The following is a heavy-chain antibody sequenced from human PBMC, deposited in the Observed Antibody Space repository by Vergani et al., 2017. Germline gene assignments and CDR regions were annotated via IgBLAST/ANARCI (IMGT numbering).Heavy chain of an antibody. J-gene: IGHJ4*02. D-gene: IGHD3-9*01. Sequence: QVQLVQSGAEVKKPGSSVKVSCQASGGTFSSYAISWVRQAPGQGLEWMGRIIPIFGTATYAQQFQGRVTITADESTSTAYMELSSLRSEDTAVYYCAREGGYDILTGYPADFDYWGQGTLVTVSS. CDR1: GGTFSSYA. CDR3: AREGGYDILTGYPADFDY. V-gene: IGHV1-69*18. CDR2: IIPIFGTA.